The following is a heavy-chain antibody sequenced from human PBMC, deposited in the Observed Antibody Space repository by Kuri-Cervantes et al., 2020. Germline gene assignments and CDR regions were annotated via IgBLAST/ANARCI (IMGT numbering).Heavy chain of an antibody. J-gene: IGHJ3*02. V-gene: IGHV3-33*01. CDR1: GFTFSSYG. D-gene: IGHD3-10*01. CDR3: TTDDIPRLLWFRELFWDAFDI. Sequence: GGSLRLSCAASGFTFSSYGMHWVRQAPGKGLEWVAVIWYDGSNKYYADSVKGRFTISRDNSKNTLYLQMNSLRAEDTAVYYCTTDDIPRLLWFRELFWDAFDIWGQGTMVTVSS. CDR2: IWYDGSNK.